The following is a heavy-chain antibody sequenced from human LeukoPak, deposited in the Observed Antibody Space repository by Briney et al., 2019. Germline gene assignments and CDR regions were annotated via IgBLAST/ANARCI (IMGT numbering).Heavy chain of an antibody. V-gene: IGHV7-4-1*02. D-gene: IGHD5-18*01. CDR3: ARAGSRGYSYGLYYFDY. CDR2: INTNTGNP. CDR1: GYTFTSYA. J-gene: IGHJ4*02. Sequence: EASVKVSCKASGYTFTSYAMNWVRQAPGQGLEWMGWINTNTGNPTYAQGFTGRFVFSLDTSVSTAYLQISNLKAEDTAVYYCARAGSRGYSYGLYYFDYWGQGTLVTVSS.